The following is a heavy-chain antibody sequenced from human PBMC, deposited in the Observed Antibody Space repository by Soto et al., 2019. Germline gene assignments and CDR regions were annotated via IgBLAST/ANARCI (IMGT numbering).Heavy chain of an antibody. CDR1: GFTFSSYG. D-gene: IGHD1-26*01. CDR2: ISYDGSNK. J-gene: IGHJ6*02. CDR3: AKELDGKRYYYYGMDV. Sequence: GGSLRLSCAASGFTFSSYGMHWVRQAPGKGLEWVAVISYDGSNKYYADSVKGRFTIFRDNSKNTLYLQMNSLRAEDTVVYYCAKELDGKRYYYYGMDVWGQGTTVTAP. V-gene: IGHV3-30*18.